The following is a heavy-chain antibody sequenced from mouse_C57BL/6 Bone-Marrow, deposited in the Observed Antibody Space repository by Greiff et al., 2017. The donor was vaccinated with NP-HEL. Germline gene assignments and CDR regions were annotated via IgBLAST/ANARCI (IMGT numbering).Heavy chain of an antibody. D-gene: IGHD1-1*01. Sequence: EVKLVESGGDLVKPGGSLKLSCAASGFTFSSYGMSWVRQTPDKRLEWVATFSSGGSYTYYPDSVKGRFTISRNNTKNTLYLQMSILKSEDTAMYYCARLPYYVSSTIAYWGQGTLVTVSA. CDR3: ARLPYYVSSTIAY. J-gene: IGHJ3*01. V-gene: IGHV5-6*01. CDR2: FSSGGSYT. CDR1: GFTFSSYG.